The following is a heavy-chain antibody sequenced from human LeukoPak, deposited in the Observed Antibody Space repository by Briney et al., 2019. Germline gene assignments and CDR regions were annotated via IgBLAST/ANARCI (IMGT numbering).Heavy chain of an antibody. CDR1: GGSISGYY. V-gene: IGHV4-34*01. J-gene: IGHJ4*02. Sequence: KPSETLSLTCAVYGGSISGYYWSWIRQPPGKGLEWVGEIHYTGATSYNPSLKSRATISIETSKNQVSLKLSSVTAADTAVYYCTRGNILSGYCFAFWGQGALVTVSS. CDR3: TRGNILSGYCFAF. CDR2: IHYTGAT. D-gene: IGHD3-9*01.